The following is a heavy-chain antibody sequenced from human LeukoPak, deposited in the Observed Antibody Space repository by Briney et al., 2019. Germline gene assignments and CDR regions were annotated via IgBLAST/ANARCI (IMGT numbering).Heavy chain of an antibody. CDR2: IYYSGST. Sequence: SETLSLTCTVSGGSISSYYWSWIRQPPGKGLEWIGYIYYSGSTNYNPSLKSRVTISVDTSKNQFSLNLNSVTAADTAVYYCARGDVDPYVFDIWGQGTMVTVSS. V-gene: IGHV4-59*01. J-gene: IGHJ3*02. D-gene: IGHD3-10*02. CDR3: ARGDVDPYVFDI. CDR1: GGSISSYY.